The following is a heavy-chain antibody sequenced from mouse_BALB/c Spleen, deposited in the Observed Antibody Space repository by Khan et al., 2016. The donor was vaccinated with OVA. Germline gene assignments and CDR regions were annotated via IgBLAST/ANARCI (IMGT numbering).Heavy chain of an antibody. CDR1: GYTFTNYG. J-gene: IGHJ1*01. Sequence: QIQLVQSGPELKKPGETVRISCKASGYTFTNYGMNWVKQAPGKGLKWMGCINTYTGEPTYADDFKGRFAFSLETSASTAYLQINNLKNEDTATYYCARGGYWYFDVWGAGTTVTVPS. CDR3: ARGGYWYFDV. CDR2: INTYTGEP. V-gene: IGHV9-3-1*01.